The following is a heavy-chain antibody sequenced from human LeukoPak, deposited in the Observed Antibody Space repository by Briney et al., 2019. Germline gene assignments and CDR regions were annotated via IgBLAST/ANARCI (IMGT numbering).Heavy chain of an antibody. D-gene: IGHD7-27*01. J-gene: IGHJ4*02. Sequence: GGSLRLSCAASGFSFSSYSMNWVRQAPGGGLEWISYISSGSRTIFYADSVKVRFTISRDNAKNSLYLLMDSLRADDTAVYYCARESITGDRDFDYWGQGTLITVSS. CDR3: ARESITGDRDFDY. V-gene: IGHV3-48*01. CDR1: GFSFSSYS. CDR2: ISSGSRTI.